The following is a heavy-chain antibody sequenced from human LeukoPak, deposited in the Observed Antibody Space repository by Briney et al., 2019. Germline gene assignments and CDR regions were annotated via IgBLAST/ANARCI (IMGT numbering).Heavy chain of an antibody. D-gene: IGHD2-2*01. CDR3: ARERIGYCSRTSCYLERYYYYMDV. Sequence: AGGSLRLSCAASGFTFTDYWMHWVRQAPGKGLVWVSRINSDGSNTMYAGSVKGRFTISRDNAKNTLYLQMNSLRAEDTAVYYCARERIGYCSRTSCYLERYYYYMDVWGKGTTVTVSS. J-gene: IGHJ6*03. CDR1: GFTFTDYW. CDR2: INSDGSNT. V-gene: IGHV3-74*03.